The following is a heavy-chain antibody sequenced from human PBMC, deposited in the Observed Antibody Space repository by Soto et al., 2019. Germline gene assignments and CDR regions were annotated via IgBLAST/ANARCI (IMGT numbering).Heavy chain of an antibody. D-gene: IGHD6-6*01. CDR1: GYSFTSYW. CDR3: ASGPYSSSSDY. CDR2: IDPSDSYT. V-gene: IGHV5-10-1*01. J-gene: IGHJ4*02. Sequence: PGESLKISCKGSGYSFTSYWISWVRQMPGKGLEWMGRIDPSDSYTNYSPSFQGHVTISADKSISTAYLQWGSLKASDTAMYYCASGPYSSSSDYWGQGTLVSVSS.